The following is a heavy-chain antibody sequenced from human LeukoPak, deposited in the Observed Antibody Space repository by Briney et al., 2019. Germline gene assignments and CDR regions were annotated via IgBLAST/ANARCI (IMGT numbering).Heavy chain of an antibody. CDR2: ISAYNGNT. CDR3: ARDKRYFDWLYL. CDR1: GYTFTSYG. D-gene: IGHD3-9*01. Sequence: ASVKVSCKASGYTFTSYGISWVRQAPGQGLEWMGWISAYNGNTDYAQKLQGRVTMTTDTSTSTAYMELRSLRSGDTAVYYCARDKRYFDWLYLWGQGTLVTVSS. V-gene: IGHV1-18*01. J-gene: IGHJ5*02.